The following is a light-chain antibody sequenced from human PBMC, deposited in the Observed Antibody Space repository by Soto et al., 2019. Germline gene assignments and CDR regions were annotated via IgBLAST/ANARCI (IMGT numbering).Light chain of an antibody. CDR3: SSYTSSSTPRYV. CDR1: SSDVGGYNY. CDR2: EVS. Sequence: PASVSGSPGQSITISCTGTSSDVGGYNYVSWYQQHPGKAPKLMIYEVSNRPSGVSNRFSGSKSGNTASLTISGLQAEDEADYYCSSYTSSSTPRYVFGTGTKVTVL. V-gene: IGLV2-14*01. J-gene: IGLJ1*01.